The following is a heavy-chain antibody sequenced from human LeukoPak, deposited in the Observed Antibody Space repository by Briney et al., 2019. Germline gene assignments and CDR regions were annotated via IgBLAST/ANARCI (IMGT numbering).Heavy chain of an antibody. D-gene: IGHD3-10*01. CDR1: GFTVSSNY. CDR2: IYSGGST. CDR3: AREAPRGWFDP. V-gene: IGHV3-66*01. J-gene: IGHJ5*02. Sequence: GGSLRLSCAASGFTVSSNYMSWVRQAPGKGLEWVSVIYSGGSTYYADSVKGRFTISRDNSKNTLYLQMNSLRAEDTAVYYCAREAPRGWFDPWGQGTLVTISS.